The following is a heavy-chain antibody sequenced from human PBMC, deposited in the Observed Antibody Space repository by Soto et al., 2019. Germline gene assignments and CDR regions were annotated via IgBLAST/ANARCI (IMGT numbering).Heavy chain of an antibody. Sequence: QVLLVQSGAEVKKPGSSVKVSCKASGGTFNFYAISWVRQAPGQGLEWMGGIIPMFGTANYTQKFQGRVTITADESTSTVYMEVNRLRPDDTAVYYCAKEGPYDYVWGTIRKFDYWGQGTLVTVSS. D-gene: IGHD3-16*01. CDR1: GGTFNFYA. CDR2: IIPMFGTA. CDR3: AKEGPYDYVWGTIRKFDY. J-gene: IGHJ4*02. V-gene: IGHV1-69*01.